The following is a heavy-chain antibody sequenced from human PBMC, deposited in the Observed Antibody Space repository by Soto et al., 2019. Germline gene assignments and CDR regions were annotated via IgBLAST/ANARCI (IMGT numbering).Heavy chain of an antibody. V-gene: IGHV1-8*01. CDR1: GYTFTSYD. Sequence: QVQLVQSGAEVKKPGASVKVSCKASGYTFTSYDINWVRQATGQGLEWMGWMNTNSGNTGYAQKFQGRVTMTRNTSISTAYMELSSLRSEDTAVYYCARVATYCSGGSCYSDWFDPWGQGTLVTVSS. CDR3: ARVATYCSGGSCYSDWFDP. CDR2: MNTNSGNT. J-gene: IGHJ5*02. D-gene: IGHD2-15*01.